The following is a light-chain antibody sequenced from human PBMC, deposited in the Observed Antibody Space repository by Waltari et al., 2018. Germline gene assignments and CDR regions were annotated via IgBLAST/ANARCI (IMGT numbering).Light chain of an antibody. V-gene: IGKV3-11*01. J-gene: IGKJ4*01. CDR1: QSVSSY. CDR3: QLRDNWPPDGT. CDR2: DTS. Sequence: ENVLTQYPATLSLSPGERATLSCRASQSVSSYLAWYQQKPGQAPRLLIYDTSHRATGIPARFSGSGSGTDFTLTISSLEPEDFAVYYCQLRDNWPPDGTFGGGTKVEIK.